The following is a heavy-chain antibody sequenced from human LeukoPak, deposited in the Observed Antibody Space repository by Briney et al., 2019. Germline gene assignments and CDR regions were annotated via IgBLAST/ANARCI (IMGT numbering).Heavy chain of an antibody. D-gene: IGHD2-21*02. CDR1: GFTFSTYW. CDR3: ATDRDNSDWQKRFDS. Sequence: GGSLRLSCAASGFTFSTYWMNWYRQAPGKGLEWVGNINQDASEINYVDSVRGRFTISRDNAKTSLHLQMNSLRAEDTAVYYCATDRDNSDWQKRFDSWGQGTLVTVSS. J-gene: IGHJ4*02. V-gene: IGHV3-7*01. CDR2: INQDASEI.